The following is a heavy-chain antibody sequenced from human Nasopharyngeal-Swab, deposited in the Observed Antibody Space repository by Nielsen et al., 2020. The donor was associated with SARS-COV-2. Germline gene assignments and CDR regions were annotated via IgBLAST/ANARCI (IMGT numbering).Heavy chain of an antibody. CDR2: IYYSGST. J-gene: IGHJ6*03. D-gene: IGHD5-18*01. V-gene: IGHV4-59*01. CDR1: GGSISSYY. CDR3: ARGDSSVDTAMAEQYYYYYMDV. Sequence: SETLSLTCTVSGGSISSYYWSWIRQPPGKGLEWIGYIYYSGSTNFNPSLKSRVTISVDTSKNQFSLKLSSVTAADTAVYYCARGDSSVDTAMAEQYYYYYMDVWGKGTTVTVSS.